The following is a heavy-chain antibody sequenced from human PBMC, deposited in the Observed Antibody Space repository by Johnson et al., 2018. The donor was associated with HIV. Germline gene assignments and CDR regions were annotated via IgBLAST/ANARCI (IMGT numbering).Heavy chain of an antibody. Sequence: QVQLVESGGGVVQPGRSLRLSCAASGFTFSSYAMHWVRQAPGKGLEWVAVIWYDGSNKYYADSVKGRFTIPRDNSKNTLYLQMNSLRAEDTAVYYCATRDPTHRPGVFDIWGQGTMVTVSS. CDR1: GFTFSSYA. CDR2: IWYDGSNK. CDR3: ATRDPTHRPGVFDI. J-gene: IGHJ3*02. V-gene: IGHV3-33*08. D-gene: IGHD1-14*01.